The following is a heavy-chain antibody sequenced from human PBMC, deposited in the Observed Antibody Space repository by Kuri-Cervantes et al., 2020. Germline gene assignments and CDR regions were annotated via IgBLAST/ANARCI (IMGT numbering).Heavy chain of an antibody. Sequence: GESLKISCAASGFTFSSSWMHWVRQAPGKGLVWVAHIKSDGSSTSYADSVKGRFTISRDNARNSLYLQMNSLRAEDTAVYYCARLYVEFDYWGQGTLVTVSS. V-gene: IGHV3-74*01. CDR3: ARLYVEFDY. CDR1: GFTFSSSW. CDR2: IKSDGSST. D-gene: IGHD3-16*01. J-gene: IGHJ4*02.